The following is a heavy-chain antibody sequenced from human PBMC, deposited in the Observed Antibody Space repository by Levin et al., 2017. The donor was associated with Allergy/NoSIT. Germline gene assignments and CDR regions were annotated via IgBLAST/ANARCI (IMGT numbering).Heavy chain of an antibody. D-gene: IGHD5-12*01. CDR2: FYSGGST. CDR1: GFTVSSNY. CDR3: ARSYSGYDPYYYYMDV. V-gene: IGHV3-53*01. J-gene: IGHJ6*03. Sequence: PGGSLRLSCAASGFTVSSNYMSWVRQAPGKGLEWVSVFYSGGSTYYADSVKGRFTISRDNSKNTLYLQMNSLRAEDTAVYYCARSYSGYDPYYYYMDVWGKGTTVTVSS.